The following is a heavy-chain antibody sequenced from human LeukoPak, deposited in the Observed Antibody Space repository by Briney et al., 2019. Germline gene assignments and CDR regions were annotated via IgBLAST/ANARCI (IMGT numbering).Heavy chain of an antibody. CDR1: GFTFNTYT. D-gene: IGHD1-26*01. J-gene: IGHJ4*02. Sequence: GGSLRLSCAASGFTFNTYTMSWVRQAPEKGLEWVANIKQDGSEKYYVDSVKGRFTISRDNAKNSLYLQMNSLRAEDTAVYYCARDSSRGGATVLDYWGQGTLVTVSS. CDR2: IKQDGSEK. CDR3: ARDSSRGGATVLDY. V-gene: IGHV3-7*01.